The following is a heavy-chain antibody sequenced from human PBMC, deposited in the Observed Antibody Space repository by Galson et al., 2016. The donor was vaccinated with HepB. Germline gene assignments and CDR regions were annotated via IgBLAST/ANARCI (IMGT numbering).Heavy chain of an antibody. Sequence: SETLSLTCTVSVGSVNSRTYNWTWIRQSPGKALEWIGYIYSNGNTKYNPSLGSRVTISLDKSTNQFSLNLSSVTAADTAVYFCARDRDRYFDHWGHGILVTVSS. CDR2: IYSNGNT. J-gene: IGHJ4*01. CDR3: ARDRDRYFDH. V-gene: IGHV4-61*01. D-gene: IGHD3-16*02. CDR1: VGSVNSRTYN.